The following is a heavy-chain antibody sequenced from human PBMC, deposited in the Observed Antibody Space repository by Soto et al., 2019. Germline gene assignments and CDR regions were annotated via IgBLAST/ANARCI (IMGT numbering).Heavy chain of an antibody. CDR1: GGTFSSYA. V-gene: IGHV1-69*12. Sequence: QVQLVQSGAEVKKPGSSVKVSCKASGGTFSSYAISRVRQAPGQGLEWMGGIIPIFGTADYAQKFQGRVTITADESMSTAYMELSSLRSEDTAVYYCACTVSNYYYYGMDVWGQGTTVTVSS. CDR3: ACTVSNYYYYGMDV. D-gene: IGHD2-8*01. J-gene: IGHJ6*02. CDR2: IIPIFGTA.